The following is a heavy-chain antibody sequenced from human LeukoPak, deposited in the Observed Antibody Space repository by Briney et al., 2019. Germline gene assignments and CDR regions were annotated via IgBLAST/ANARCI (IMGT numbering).Heavy chain of an antibody. CDR3: ARDSQYCSSGSCSPGASDI. CDR2: IYSGGRT. J-gene: IGHJ3*02. CDR1: GFTVSTNY. D-gene: IGHD2-15*01. Sequence: HPGGSLRLSCAASGFTVSTNYMGWVRQAPGKGLEWVSFIYSGGRTDYADSVKGRFTISRDNSKNTLYLQMNSLRVEDTAVYYCARDSQYCSSGSCSPGASDIWGQGTMVIVSS. V-gene: IGHV3-53*01.